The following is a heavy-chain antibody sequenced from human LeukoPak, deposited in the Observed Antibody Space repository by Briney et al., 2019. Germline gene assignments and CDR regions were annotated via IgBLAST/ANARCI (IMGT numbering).Heavy chain of an antibody. CDR1: GFVFRDHA. CDR2: IRSKKYGGTT. CDR3: IRNSGTYSGYVMDV. J-gene: IGHJ6*02. V-gene: IGHV3-49*04. D-gene: IGHD1-26*01. Sequence: HPGGSLRLSCTASGFVFRDHAMSWVRQVPGKGLEWVGFIRSKKYGGTTEYTASVRGRFTISRDDYRDIAYLQMNSLQTEDTAVYYCIRNSGTYSGYVMDVWGQGTTVTVSS.